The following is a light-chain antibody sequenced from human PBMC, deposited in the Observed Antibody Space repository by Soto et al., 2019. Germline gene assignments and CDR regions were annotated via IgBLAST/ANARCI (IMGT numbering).Light chain of an antibody. V-gene: IGKV1-39*01. CDR3: QQSYISPYT. CDR1: QSISKN. Sequence: DVQMTQSPASLSASVGDRVTITCRASQSISKNLNWYQHKVGKAPQLLIYSASDSQAGVPSRFSGSGSGTDFTLIISGLQPEDFATYYCQQSYISPYTFGQGT. J-gene: IGKJ2*01. CDR2: SAS.